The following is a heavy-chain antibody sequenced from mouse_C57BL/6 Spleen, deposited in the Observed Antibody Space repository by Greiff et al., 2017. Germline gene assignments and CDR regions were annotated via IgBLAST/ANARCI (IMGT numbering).Heavy chain of an antibody. CDR2: ISSGGDYI. CDR3: TRDDYYGSSNAMDY. V-gene: IGHV5-9-1*02. D-gene: IGHD1-1*01. CDR1: GFTFSSYA. J-gene: IGHJ4*01. Sequence: EVKLVESGEGLVKPGGSLKLSCAASGFTFSSYAMSWVRQTPEKRLEWVAYISSGGDYIYYADTVKGRFTISRDNARNTLYLQMSSLKSEDTAMYYCTRDDYYGSSNAMDYWGQGTSVTVSS.